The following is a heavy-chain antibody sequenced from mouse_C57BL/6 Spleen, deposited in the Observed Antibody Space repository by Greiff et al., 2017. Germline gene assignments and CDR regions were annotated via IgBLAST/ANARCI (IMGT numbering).Heavy chain of an antibody. CDR1: GYTFTSYW. Sequence: QVQLKQPGAELVKPGASVKMSCKASGYTFTSYWITWVKQRPGQGLEWIGDIYPGSGSTNYNEKFKSKATLTVDTSSSTAYMQLSSLTSEDSAVYYCARPYDGYFMDYWGQGTSVTVSS. CDR2: IYPGSGST. V-gene: IGHV1-55*01. CDR3: ARPYDGYFMDY. J-gene: IGHJ4*01. D-gene: IGHD2-3*01.